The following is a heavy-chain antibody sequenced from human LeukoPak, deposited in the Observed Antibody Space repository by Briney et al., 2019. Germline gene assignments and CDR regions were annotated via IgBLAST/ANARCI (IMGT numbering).Heavy chain of an antibody. J-gene: IGHJ4*02. V-gene: IGHV3-7*01. CDR3: AITVTGGIDY. CDR1: GFTFTNNF. D-gene: IGHD4-17*01. Sequence: GGSLRLSCAASGFTFTNNFMSWVRQVPGKGLEWVANIKQDGSETTYADSVRGRFTIFRDNAKDSVYLQMNSLRAEDSAVYYCAITVTGGIDYWGQGTLVTVSS. CDR2: IKQDGSET.